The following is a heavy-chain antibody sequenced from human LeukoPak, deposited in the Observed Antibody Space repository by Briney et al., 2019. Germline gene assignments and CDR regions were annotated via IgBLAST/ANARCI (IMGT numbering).Heavy chain of an antibody. J-gene: IGHJ4*02. CDR2: IWYDGSNK. CDR3: ARMYSGYDYLDY. CDR1: GFTFSSYG. Sequence: GRSLRLSCAASGFTFSSYGMHWVRQAPGKGLEWVAVIWYDGSNKNYADSVKGRFTISRDNSKNTLYLQMNSLRAEDTAVYYCARMYSGYDYLDYWGQGTLVTVSS. V-gene: IGHV3-33*01. D-gene: IGHD5-12*01.